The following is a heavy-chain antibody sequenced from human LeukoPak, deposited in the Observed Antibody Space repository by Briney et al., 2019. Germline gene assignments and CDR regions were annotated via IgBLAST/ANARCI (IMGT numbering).Heavy chain of an antibody. CDR3: ARDPGQSIAVAGINWFDP. CDR2: TYYRSKWYN. V-gene: IGHV6-1*01. D-gene: IGHD6-19*01. J-gene: IGHJ5*02. Sequence: PSQTLSLTCAISGDSVSSNSAAWNWIRQSPSRGLEWLGRTYYRSKWYNDYAVSVKSRITINPDTSKNQFSLQLNSVTPEDTAVYYCARDPGQSIAVAGINWFDPWGQGTLVTVSS. CDR1: GDSVSSNSAA.